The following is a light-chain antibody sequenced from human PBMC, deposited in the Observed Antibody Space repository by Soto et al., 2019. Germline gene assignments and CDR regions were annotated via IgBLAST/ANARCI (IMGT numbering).Light chain of an antibody. J-gene: IGKJ4*01. V-gene: IGKV1-5*03. CDR1: QSINSW. CDR3: QQYNAYPLT. CDR2: KAS. Sequence: DIQMTQSPSTLPASVGDRVSFTCRASQSINSWLAWYQQKPGKAPKLLIYKASTLESGVPLRFSGSESGTEFTLTISNLQTDDIATYYCQQYNAYPLTFGGGTKVDLK.